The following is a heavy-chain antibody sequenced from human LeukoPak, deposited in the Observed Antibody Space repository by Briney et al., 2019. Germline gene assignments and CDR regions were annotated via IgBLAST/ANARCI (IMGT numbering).Heavy chain of an antibody. J-gene: IGHJ6*03. CDR3: AKERPYYDSSGYYYYGPRYMDV. CDR1: GFTFSSYA. D-gene: IGHD3-22*01. V-gene: IGHV3-23*01. CDR2: ISGSGGST. Sequence: GGSLRLSCAASGFTFSSYAMSWVRQAPGKGPEWVSAISGSGGSTYYADSVKGRFTISRDNSKNTLYLQMNSLRAEDTAVYYCAKERPYYDSSGYYYYGPRYMDVWGKGTTVTVSS.